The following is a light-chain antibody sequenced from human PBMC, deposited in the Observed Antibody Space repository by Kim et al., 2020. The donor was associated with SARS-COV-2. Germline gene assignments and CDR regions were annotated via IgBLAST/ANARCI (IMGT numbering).Light chain of an antibody. CDR1: QDITTY. J-gene: IGKJ3*01. V-gene: IGKV1-33*01. CDR2: DAS. Sequence: SSVGDRVTITCQASQDITTYLNWYQQKPGKAPKLLIYDASNLEIGVPSRFSGSGSGTDFTFTITSLQPEDIATYYCQQNYNLPFTFGPGTKVDIK. CDR3: QQNYNLPFT.